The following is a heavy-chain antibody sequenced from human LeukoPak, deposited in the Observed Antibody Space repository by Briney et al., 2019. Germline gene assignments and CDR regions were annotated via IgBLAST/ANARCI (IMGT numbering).Heavy chain of an antibody. Sequence: GGSLRLSCAASGFTFSSYGMHWVRQAPGKGLEWVAVIWYDGSNKYYADSVKGRFTISRYNSKNTLYLQMNSLRAEDTAVYYCAKGTYYYDSSGYYGDAFDIWGQGTMVTVSS. CDR1: GFTFSSYG. J-gene: IGHJ3*02. CDR2: IWYDGSNK. CDR3: AKGTYYYDSSGYYGDAFDI. V-gene: IGHV3-33*06. D-gene: IGHD3-22*01.